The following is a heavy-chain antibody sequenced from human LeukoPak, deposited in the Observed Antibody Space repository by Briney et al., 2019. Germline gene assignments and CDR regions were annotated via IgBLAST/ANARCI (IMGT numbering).Heavy chain of an antibody. D-gene: IGHD1-26*01. V-gene: IGHV3-21*06. CDR3: AKVQSDIVGAVFFSFDV. CDR2: ILGCGSEM. J-gene: IGHJ3*01. Sequence: GGSLRLSCGASGFNFNSYSMNWVRRAPGKGLEWVASILGCGSEMFYAHTVKGRFTISRDNAANSLYLQMNSLRVEDTAVYYCAKVQSDIVGAVFFSFDVWGQGTMVSVSS. CDR1: GFNFNSYS.